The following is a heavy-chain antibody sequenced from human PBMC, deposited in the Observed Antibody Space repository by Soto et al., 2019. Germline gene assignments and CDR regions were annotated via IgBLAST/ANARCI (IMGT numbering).Heavy chain of an antibody. J-gene: IGHJ5*02. CDR2: IYFSGSA. CDR1: GGSISGSSYF. Sequence: QLQLQESGPGLVKPSETLSLTCTVSGGSISGSSYFWGWIRQPPGKGLEWIGSIYFSGSASYNPSLRSRLTISVDTSTNQFSLKLSSVTAADTAVYYCARHAGDSSGRRWFDPWGQGSLVTVSS. D-gene: IGHD6-19*01. V-gene: IGHV4-39*01. CDR3: ARHAGDSSGRRWFDP.